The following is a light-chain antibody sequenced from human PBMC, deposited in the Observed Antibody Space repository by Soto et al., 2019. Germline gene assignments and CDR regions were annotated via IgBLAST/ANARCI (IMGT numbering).Light chain of an antibody. J-gene: IGKJ5*01. CDR1: QGISSW. Sequence: MQMTQYPSSASSSFGDGGTITCRASQGISSWLAWYQQKPGKAPKLLIYAASSLQSGVPSRFSGSGSGTDVTITISSLKKEDGATYYCQQDNSFTITFGQGTRLEIK. CDR3: QQDNSFTIT. V-gene: IGKV1-12*01. CDR2: AAS.